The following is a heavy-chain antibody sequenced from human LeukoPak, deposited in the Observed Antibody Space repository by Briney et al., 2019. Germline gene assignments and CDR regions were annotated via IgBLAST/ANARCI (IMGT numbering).Heavy chain of an antibody. CDR1: GFTFSSYA. CDR2: ISGSGGST. Sequence: GGSLRLSCAASGFTFSSYAMSWVRQAPGKGLEWVSAISGSGGSTYYADSVKGRFTISRDNSKNTLYLQMNSLRAEDTAVYYCANAPQYYDFWSGSHNWFDPWGQGTLVTVSS. CDR3: ANAPQYYDFWSGSHNWFDP. V-gene: IGHV3-23*01. D-gene: IGHD3-3*01. J-gene: IGHJ5*02.